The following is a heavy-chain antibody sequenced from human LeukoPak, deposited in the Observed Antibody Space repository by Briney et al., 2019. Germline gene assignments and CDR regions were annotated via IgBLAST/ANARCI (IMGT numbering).Heavy chain of an antibody. Sequence: SVKVSCKASGYTFTSYAISWVRQAPGQGLEWMGGIIPIFGTANYAQKFQGRVTITTDESTSAAYMELSSLRSEDTAVYYCARGVEGYSSSFNYFDYWGQGTLVTVSS. V-gene: IGHV1-69*05. CDR3: ARGVEGYSSSFNYFDY. D-gene: IGHD6-6*01. J-gene: IGHJ4*02. CDR1: GYTFTSYA. CDR2: IIPIFGTA.